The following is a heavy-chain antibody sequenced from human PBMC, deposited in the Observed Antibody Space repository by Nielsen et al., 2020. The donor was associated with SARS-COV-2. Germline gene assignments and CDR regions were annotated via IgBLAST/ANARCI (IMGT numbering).Heavy chain of an antibody. CDR3: VRDAASIMGATTPS. Sequence: GGSLRLSCAASGFTFSSYEMNWVRQAPGKGLEWVSYISSSSSTIYYADSVKGRFTISRDNAKNSLYLQMNSLRAEDTAVYYCVRDAASIMGATTPSWGQGTLVTVSS. CDR2: ISSSSSTI. CDR1: GFTFSSYE. J-gene: IGHJ5*02. D-gene: IGHD1-26*01. V-gene: IGHV3-48*01.